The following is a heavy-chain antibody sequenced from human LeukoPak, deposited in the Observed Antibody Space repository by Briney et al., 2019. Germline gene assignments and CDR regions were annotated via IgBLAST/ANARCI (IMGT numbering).Heavy chain of an antibody. CDR2: IYYSGST. D-gene: IGHD3-9*01. V-gene: IGHV4-59*08. CDR1: GGSISSYY. J-gene: IGHJ6*02. CDR3: ARLVPDILTSYLLDV. Sequence: SETLSLTCTVSGGSISSYYWSWIRQPPGKGLEWIGYIYYSGSTNYNPSLKSRVTISVDTSKNQFSLKLSSVTAADTAVYYCARLVPDILTSYLLDVWGQGTTVTVSS.